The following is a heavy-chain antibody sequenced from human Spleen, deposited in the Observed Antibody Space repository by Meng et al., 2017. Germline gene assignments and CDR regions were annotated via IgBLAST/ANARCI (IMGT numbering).Heavy chain of an antibody. J-gene: IGHJ4*02. CDR2: IKQDGSEK. Sequence: ESLKISCAGYGFIFSRYWMSWVRQAPGKGLEWVANIKQDGSEKFYVDSVRGRFTISRDNAKNSIYLQMSSLRAEDTAIYYCARDYWNDVDYWGQGTLVTVSS. CDR3: ARDYWNDVDY. D-gene: IGHD1-1*01. V-gene: IGHV3-7*01. CDR1: GFIFSRYW.